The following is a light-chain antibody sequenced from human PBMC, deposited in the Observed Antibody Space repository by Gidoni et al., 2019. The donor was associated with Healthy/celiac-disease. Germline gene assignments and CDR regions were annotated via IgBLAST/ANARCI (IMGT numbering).Light chain of an antibody. CDR1: QDISNS. CDR3: QQYDNLPSIT. CDR2: DAS. J-gene: IGKJ5*01. Sequence: DIQMTQSPSSLSAFVGDRVTITCQASQDISNSLNWYQQKPGKAPKLLIYDASNLETGVPSRFSGSGSGTDFTFTISSLQPEDIATYYCQQYDNLPSITFXXXTRLEIK. V-gene: IGKV1-33*01.